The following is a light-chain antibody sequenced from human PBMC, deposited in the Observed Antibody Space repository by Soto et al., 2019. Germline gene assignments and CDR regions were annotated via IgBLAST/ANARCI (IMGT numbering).Light chain of an antibody. Sequence: EIVLTQSPATLSAFPGDRVTLSCRASQAVNTRLAWYQQKPGQAPRLLIYDASNRATGIPARFSGSGSGTDFTLTISSLEPEDFAVYYCQQRSNWPATFGQGTKVDIK. CDR3: QQRSNWPAT. J-gene: IGKJ2*01. CDR1: QAVNTR. CDR2: DAS. V-gene: IGKV3-11*01.